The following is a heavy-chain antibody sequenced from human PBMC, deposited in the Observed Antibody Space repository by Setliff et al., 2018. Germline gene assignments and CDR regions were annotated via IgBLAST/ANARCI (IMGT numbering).Heavy chain of an antibody. Sequence: SETLSLTCAVYGDSFSDYYWSWIRQPPGRGLEWIEEINHRGSTNYIPSLKSRLTISVDTSKNQFSLKLSSVTAADTAVYYFRLAHCSNNCEEALDYWSQGTLVTVSS. CDR3: RLAHCSNNCEEALDY. V-gene: IGHV4-34*01. CDR2: INHRGST. J-gene: IGHJ4*02. CDR1: GDSFSDYY. D-gene: IGHD2-2*01.